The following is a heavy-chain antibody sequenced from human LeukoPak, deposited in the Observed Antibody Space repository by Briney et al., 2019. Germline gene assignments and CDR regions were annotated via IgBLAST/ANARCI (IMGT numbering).Heavy chain of an antibody. D-gene: IGHD6-13*01. J-gene: IGHJ5*02. CDR1: GFTFSSYW. Sequence: EGSLRLSCAASGFTFSSYWMSWVRQAPGKGLEWVANIKQDGSEKYYVDSVKGRFTISRDNAKNSLYLQMNSLRAEDTAVYYCARGLGRPIAAARFDPWGQGTLVTVSS. V-gene: IGHV3-7*01. CDR2: IKQDGSEK. CDR3: ARGLGRPIAAARFDP.